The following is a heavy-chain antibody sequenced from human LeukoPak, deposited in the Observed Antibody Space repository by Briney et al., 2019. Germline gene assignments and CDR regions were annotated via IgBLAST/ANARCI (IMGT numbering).Heavy chain of an antibody. Sequence: GGSLRLSCAASGFTFGKYWMSWVRQAPGKGLEWVANIKLDGSEKNYVDSVKGRFTISRDNTKNSLYLQMNSLRVEDTAVFYCARDQYDTWSRRGNFDSWGQGTLVIVSS. CDR1: GFTFGKYW. J-gene: IGHJ4*02. V-gene: IGHV3-7*03. CDR2: IKLDGSEK. CDR3: ARDQYDTWSRRGNFDS. D-gene: IGHD3-3*01.